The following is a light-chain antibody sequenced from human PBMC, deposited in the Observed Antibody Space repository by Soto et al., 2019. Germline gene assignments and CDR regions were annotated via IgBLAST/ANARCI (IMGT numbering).Light chain of an antibody. V-gene: IGKV3-20*01. Sequence: RASQSIANSLAWYQQKPGQAPRLLIYGASNRATGIPDRFSGSGSGTAFSLTISRLAPEDFSVSYCQQYRSSASSAQGTKVDIK. CDR2: GAS. CDR1: QSIANS. CDR3: QQYRSSAS. J-gene: IGKJ1*01.